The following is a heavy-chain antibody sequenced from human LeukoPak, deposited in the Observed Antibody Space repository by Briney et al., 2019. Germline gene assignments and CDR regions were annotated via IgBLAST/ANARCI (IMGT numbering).Heavy chain of an antibody. Sequence: PGGSLRLSCAASGFTFSSYAMSWVRQAPGKGLEWVSAISSSGGNTYYADSVKGRFTISRDNSKNTLYLQINSLRAEDTALYYCAKDRIPTSGWESDYWGQGTLVTVSS. CDR2: ISSSGGNT. V-gene: IGHV3-23*01. J-gene: IGHJ4*02. D-gene: IGHD3-22*01. CDR3: AKDRIPTSGWESDY. CDR1: GFTFSSYA.